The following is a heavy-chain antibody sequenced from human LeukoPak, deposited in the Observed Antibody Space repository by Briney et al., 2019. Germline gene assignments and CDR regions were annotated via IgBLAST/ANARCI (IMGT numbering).Heavy chain of an antibody. CDR1: GFTFSSYA. CDR2: ISYDGSNK. Sequence: GGSLRLSCAASGFTFSSYAMHWVRQAPGKGLEWVAVISYDGSNKYYAGSVKGRFTISRDNSKNTLYLQMNSLRAEDTAVYYCARSNSGSYYYYYGMDVWGQGTTVTVSS. CDR3: ARSNSGSYYYYYGMDV. V-gene: IGHV3-30-3*01. D-gene: IGHD1-26*01. J-gene: IGHJ6*02.